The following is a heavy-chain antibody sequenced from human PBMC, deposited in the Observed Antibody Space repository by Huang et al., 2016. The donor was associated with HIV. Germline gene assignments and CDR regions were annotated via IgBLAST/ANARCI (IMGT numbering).Heavy chain of an antibody. CDR2: MKTNSGDT. Sequence: QVHLVQSGAEGKKPGASVRVSCKASGYTFTDYFLHWVRQAPGQGLEWRGWMKTNSGDTNYAQKCQDRVTMTRDTFINTAYMELRRLTSDDTAVYYCSTSGEFYDSSGVLDYWGQGTLVIVST. D-gene: IGHD3-22*01. CDR3: STSGEFYDSSGVLDY. CDR1: GYTFTDYF. J-gene: IGHJ4*02. V-gene: IGHV1-2*02.